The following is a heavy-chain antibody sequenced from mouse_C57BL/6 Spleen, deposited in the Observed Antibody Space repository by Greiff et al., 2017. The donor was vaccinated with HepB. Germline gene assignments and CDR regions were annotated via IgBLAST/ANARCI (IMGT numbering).Heavy chain of an antibody. D-gene: IGHD1-1*01. CDR1: GYTFTDYY. CDR2: INPNNGGT. J-gene: IGHJ2*01. CDR3: ARRLNYGSLDY. V-gene: IGHV1-26*01. Sequence: EVQLQQSGPELVKPGASVKISCKASGYTFTDYYMNWVKQSHGKSLEWIGDINPNNGGTSYNQKFKGKATLTVDKSSSTAYMELRSLTSEDSAVYYCARRLNYGSLDYWGQGTTLTVSS.